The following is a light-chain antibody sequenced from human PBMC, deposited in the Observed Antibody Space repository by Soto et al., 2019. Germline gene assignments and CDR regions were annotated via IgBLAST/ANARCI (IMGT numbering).Light chain of an antibody. CDR3: CSYAGSYTHV. CDR2: DVS. J-gene: IGLJ1*01. Sequence: QPVLTQPHSVSGSPGQSVTISCTGTSSDVGGYNYVSWYQHHPGKAPKLMIYDVSQRPSGVPDRFSASKSGNTASLTISGLQAEDEADYYCCSYAGSYTHVFGSGTKLTVL. V-gene: IGLV2-11*01. CDR1: SSDVGGYNY.